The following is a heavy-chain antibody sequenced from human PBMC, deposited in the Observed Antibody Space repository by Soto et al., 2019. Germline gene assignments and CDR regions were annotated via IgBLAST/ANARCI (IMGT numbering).Heavy chain of an antibody. D-gene: IGHD2-15*01. CDR3: ARGVGFCSGGTCYRYYYGMEV. Sequence: SETLSLTCIVSGGSISSYYWSWIRQPPGKGLAWIGYIYYTGSTNYNPSLKSRVTISVDTSKNQFSLKLSSVTAADTAMYYCARGVGFCSGGTCYRYYYGMEVWGQGTTVPVSS. J-gene: IGHJ6*02. CDR1: GGSISSYY. CDR2: IYYTGST. V-gene: IGHV4-59*01.